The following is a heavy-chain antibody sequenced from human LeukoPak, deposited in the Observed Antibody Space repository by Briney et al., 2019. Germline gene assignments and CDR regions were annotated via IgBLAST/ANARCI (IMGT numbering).Heavy chain of an antibody. CDR3: ARDRAEGKTWVEFDP. CDR2: IYSDGVT. Sequence: GGSLRLSCAASGFIVNSYDMSWVRQAPGKGLAWVSLIYSDGVTQYADSLKGRFTISRDNSKNTLYLQMNSLRDEDTAVYFCARDRAEGKTWVEFDPWGQGTLVTVSS. CDR1: GFIVNSYD. J-gene: IGHJ5*02. V-gene: IGHV3-66*02.